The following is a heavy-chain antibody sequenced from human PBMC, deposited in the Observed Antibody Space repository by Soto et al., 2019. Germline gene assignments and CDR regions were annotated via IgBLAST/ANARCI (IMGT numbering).Heavy chain of an antibody. D-gene: IGHD3-10*01. J-gene: IGHJ5*02. Sequence: QVQLQESGPGLVKPSQTLSLTCTVSGHSITSDGYYWTWIRQYPGKGLEYIGCIYYSGPTYYNPSLKSSVTISVDPSTKHFHPKLSYVTAADTAMYYCARDLRGRGSGRFDPWGQGTLVTVSS. V-gene: IGHV4-31*03. CDR1: GHSITSDGYY. CDR2: IYYSGPT. CDR3: ARDLRGRGSGRFDP.